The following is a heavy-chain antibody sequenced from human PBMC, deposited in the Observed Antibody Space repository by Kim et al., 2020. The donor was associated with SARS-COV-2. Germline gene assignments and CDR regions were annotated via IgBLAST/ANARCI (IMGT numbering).Heavy chain of an antibody. V-gene: IGHV4-59*08. Sequence: SETLSLTCTVSGGSISSYYWSWIRQPPGKGLEWIGYIYYSGSTNYNPSLKSRVTISVDTSKNQFSLKLSSVTAADTAVYYCARLSSYSNYVPMGVDWGQGTLVTVSS. CDR1: GGSISSYY. CDR3: ARLSSYSNYVPMGVD. D-gene: IGHD4-4*01. J-gene: IGHJ4*02. CDR2: IYYSGST.